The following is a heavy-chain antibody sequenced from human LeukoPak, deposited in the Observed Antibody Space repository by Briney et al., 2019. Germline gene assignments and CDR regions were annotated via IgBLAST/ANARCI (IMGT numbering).Heavy chain of an antibody. J-gene: IGHJ5*02. Sequence: ASVKVSCKASGYTFTSYGISWVRQAHGQGLEWMGWISAYNGNTNYAQKLQGRVTMTTDTSTSTAYMELRSLRSDDTAVYYCARDRRVPGTTFGYNWFDPWGQGTLVTVSS. CDR3: ARDRRVPGTTFGYNWFDP. CDR2: ISAYNGNT. CDR1: GYTFTSYG. D-gene: IGHD1-7*01. V-gene: IGHV1-18*01.